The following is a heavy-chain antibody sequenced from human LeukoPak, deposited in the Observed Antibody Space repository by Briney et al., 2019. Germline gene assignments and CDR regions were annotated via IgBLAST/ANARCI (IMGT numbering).Heavy chain of an antibody. V-gene: IGHV3-7*01. Sequence: GGPLRLSCAASGFTFSRFWRNWVRQAPGKGLEWVANIKEDGSERHYVDSVKGRFTISRDNAKNSLYLQMSSLRADDTAVYYCVSGHYNDYRSQGTLVTVSS. CDR3: VSGHYNDY. CDR2: IKEDGSER. CDR1: GFTFSRFW. J-gene: IGHJ4*02.